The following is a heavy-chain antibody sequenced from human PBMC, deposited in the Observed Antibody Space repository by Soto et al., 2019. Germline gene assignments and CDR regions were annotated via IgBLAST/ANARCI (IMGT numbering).Heavy chain of an antibody. D-gene: IGHD3-9*01. CDR1: GFTFSSYA. CDR3: AKDPGGLRYFDWLSFFDY. CDR2: ISGSGGST. V-gene: IGHV3-23*01. Sequence: GGSLRLSCAASGFTFSSYAMSWVRQAPGKGLEWVSAISGSGGSTYYADSVKGRFTISRDNSKNTLYLQMNSLRAEDTAVYYCAKDPGGLRYFDWLSFFDYWGQGTLVTVSS. J-gene: IGHJ4*02.